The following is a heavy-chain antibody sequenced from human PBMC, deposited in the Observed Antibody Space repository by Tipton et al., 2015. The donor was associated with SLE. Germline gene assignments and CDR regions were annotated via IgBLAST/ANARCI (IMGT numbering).Heavy chain of an antibody. J-gene: IGHJ6*02. CDR2: INPNSGDT. Sequence: QLVQSEAEEKKPGASVRVSCKASGYTFTNYYIHWVRQAPGQGIEWMGWINPNSGDTNYAREFQGRVAITTDTSMSTAYMELSRLKASDTAIYYCARQDYRGYYYYGLDVWGQGTTVTVSS. CDR1: GYTFTNYY. CDR3: ARQDYRGYYYYGLDV. V-gene: IGHV1-2*02. D-gene: IGHD4-11*01.